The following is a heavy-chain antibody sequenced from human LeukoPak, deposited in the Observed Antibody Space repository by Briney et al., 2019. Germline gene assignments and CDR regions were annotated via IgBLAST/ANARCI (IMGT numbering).Heavy chain of an antibody. J-gene: IGHJ4*02. Sequence: SETLSHPCTVSGGSISSSSYYWGWIRQSPGKGLEWIGSVYYSGSTYYNPSLKSRVTISVDTSKNQFSLKLSSVTAADTAVYYCARRRISMVRGVIILHFDFWGQGTLVTLSS. D-gene: IGHD3-10*01. CDR2: VYYSGST. V-gene: IGHV4-39*01. CDR1: GGSISSSSYY. CDR3: ARRRISMVRGVIILHFDF.